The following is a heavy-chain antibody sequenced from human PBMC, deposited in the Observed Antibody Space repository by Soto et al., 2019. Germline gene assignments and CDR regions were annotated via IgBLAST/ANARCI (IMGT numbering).Heavy chain of an antibody. D-gene: IGHD1-7*01. CDR2: INHSGST. V-gene: IGHV4-34*01. CDR1: GGSFSGYY. Sequence: SETLSLTCAVYGGSFSGYYWSWIRQPPGKGLEWIGEINHSGSTNYNPSLKSRVTISVDTSKNQFSLKLSSVTAADTAVYYCARGFRNWNYSHWGQGTQVTVSS. J-gene: IGHJ4*02. CDR3: ARGFRNWNYSH.